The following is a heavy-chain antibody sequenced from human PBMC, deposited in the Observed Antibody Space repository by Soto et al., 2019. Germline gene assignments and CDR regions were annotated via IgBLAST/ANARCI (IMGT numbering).Heavy chain of an antibody. CDR1: GFTFSDFS. D-gene: IGHD2-2*01. J-gene: IGHJ3*01. V-gene: IGHV3-21*01. CDR3: ASRYCSSTNCYAFDV. Sequence: PGGSLRLSCAASGFTFSDFSMNWVRRAPGKGLEWVSSISSSGTYTYYADSVKGRFTISRDNAKNSLYLQMNSLRAEDSAVYYFASRYCSSTNCYAFDVWGQGTMVTVSS. CDR2: ISSSGTYT.